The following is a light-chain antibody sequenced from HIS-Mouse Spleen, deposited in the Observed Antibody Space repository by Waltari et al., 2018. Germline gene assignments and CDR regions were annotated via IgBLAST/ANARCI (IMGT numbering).Light chain of an antibody. CDR3: AAWDDSLSGPV. CDR2: RNH. CDR1: SSNIGSNY. Sequence: QSVLTQPPSASGTPGQRVTISCSVSSSNIGSNYVYWYQQLPGTAPKLLIYRNHQRPSGVPDRLSGSKSGPSASLAISGLRSEDEADYYWAAWDDSLSGPVFGGGTKLTVL. J-gene: IGLJ3*02. V-gene: IGLV1-47*01.